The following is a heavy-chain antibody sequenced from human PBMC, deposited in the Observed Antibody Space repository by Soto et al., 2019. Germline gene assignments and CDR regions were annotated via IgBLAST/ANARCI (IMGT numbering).Heavy chain of an antibody. V-gene: IGHV3-23*01. J-gene: IGHJ6*02. CDR3: AKASGRVHYGMHV. Sequence: EVQVLESGGGSVQPGGSLSLSCAASGFPFSMFAMNWVRQAPGKGLEWVSGIRGSGGGTYYADSVKGRFTISRDDSRNMLYLEMNTLRGEDTAVYYGAKASGRVHYGMHVWGQGTTVTVSS. CDR1: GFPFSMFA. D-gene: IGHD3-10*01. CDR2: IRGSGGGT.